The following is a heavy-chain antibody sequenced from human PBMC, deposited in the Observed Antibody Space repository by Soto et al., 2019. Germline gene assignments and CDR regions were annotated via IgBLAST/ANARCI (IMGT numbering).Heavy chain of an antibody. CDR3: TTDSGFGYYDSRRYDY. CDR2: ISGDGSNT. Sequence: PGGSLRLSCRTSGFRFSIYGMHWVRQAPGKGPEWVAFISGDGSNTEYVDSVRGRFTVSRDNSRNTLYLQMNSLKTEDTAVYYCTTDSGFGYYDSRRYDYWGQGTLVTVSS. D-gene: IGHD3-22*01. V-gene: IGHV3-33*05. CDR1: GFRFSIYG. J-gene: IGHJ4*02.